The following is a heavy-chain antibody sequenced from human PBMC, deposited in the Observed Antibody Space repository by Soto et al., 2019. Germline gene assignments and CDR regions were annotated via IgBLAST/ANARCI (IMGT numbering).Heavy chain of an antibody. Sequence: GGSLILSCAASGFTFSIYAMHWVRQAPGKGLEYVSSISTNGGSTDYADSVKGRFTISRDNSKNTVYLQMSSLRVEDTAVYYCVKGEYYYDSSGYYPFDYWGQGTLVTVS. D-gene: IGHD3-22*01. CDR3: VKGEYYYDSSGYYPFDY. CDR2: ISTNGGST. V-gene: IGHV3-64D*06. J-gene: IGHJ4*02. CDR1: GFTFSIYA.